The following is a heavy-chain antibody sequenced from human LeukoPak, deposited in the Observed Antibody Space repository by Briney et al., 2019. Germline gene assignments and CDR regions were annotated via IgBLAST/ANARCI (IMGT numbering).Heavy chain of an antibody. CDR1: GFNFSSNW. Sequence: PGGSLRLSCAASGFNFSSNWMHWVRQAPGKGLEWVANMKQDGSEEYYVDSVKGRFTISRDNAKNSLYLQMNSLRAEDTAVYYCARDKIVGATVLDYWGQGSLVTVSS. J-gene: IGHJ4*02. D-gene: IGHD1-26*01. CDR2: MKQDGSEE. CDR3: ARDKIVGATVLDY. V-gene: IGHV3-7*03.